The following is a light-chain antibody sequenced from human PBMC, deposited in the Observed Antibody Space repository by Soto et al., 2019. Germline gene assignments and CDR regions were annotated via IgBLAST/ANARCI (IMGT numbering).Light chain of an antibody. CDR2: DAS. V-gene: IGKV3-11*01. Sequence: EIVLTQSPATLSLSPGERATLSCRASQSVSSYLAWYQQKPGQAPRLLIYDASNRATAIPARFSGSGSGTDVTLTISSLEPEDFAVYYCQQRSNWPPALTFGGGTKVEIK. CDR1: QSVSSY. J-gene: IGKJ4*01. CDR3: QQRSNWPPALT.